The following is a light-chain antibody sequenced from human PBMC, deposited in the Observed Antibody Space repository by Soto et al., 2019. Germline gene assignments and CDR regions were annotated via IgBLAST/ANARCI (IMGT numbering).Light chain of an antibody. CDR2: DVS. Sequence: AIQVTQSPSSLSASVGDRVTITCRASQDIRGALAWYQQKPGKAPRLLIYDVSTLESGVPSRFSGSGSGTEFTLSIRSLQPEDFGTYYCQQFNSYPITFGHGTRLVIK. V-gene: IGKV1-13*02. CDR1: QDIRGA. J-gene: IGKJ5*01. CDR3: QQFNSYPIT.